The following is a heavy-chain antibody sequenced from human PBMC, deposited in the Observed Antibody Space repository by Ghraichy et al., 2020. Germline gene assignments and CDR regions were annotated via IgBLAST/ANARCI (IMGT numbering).Heavy chain of an antibody. V-gene: IGHV1-18*01. CDR1: GYIFSTYD. CDR3: ARGGVSTRLDI. CDR2: ISGYNGNT. Sequence: ASVKVSCKASGYIFSTYDISWVRQAPGQGLEWLVWISGYNGNTNYAQKLQGRLTVTTDTSTSTAYMDLRSLTSDDTAVYYCARGGVSTRLDIWGQGTVVTVSS. D-gene: IGHD2/OR15-2a*01. J-gene: IGHJ3*02.